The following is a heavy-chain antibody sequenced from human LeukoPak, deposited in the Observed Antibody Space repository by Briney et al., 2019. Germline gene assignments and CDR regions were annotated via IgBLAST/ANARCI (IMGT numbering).Heavy chain of an antibody. V-gene: IGHV4-34*01. CDR1: GGSFSGYY. CDR2: INHSGST. CDR3: ARGYSSGWSYSFDY. J-gene: IGHJ4*02. Sequence: SETLSLTCAVYGGSFSGYYWSWIRQPPGKGLEWIGEINHSGSTNYNPSLKSRVTISVDTSKNQFSLELSSVTAADTAVYYCARGYSSGWSYSFDYWGQGTLVTVSS. D-gene: IGHD6-19*01.